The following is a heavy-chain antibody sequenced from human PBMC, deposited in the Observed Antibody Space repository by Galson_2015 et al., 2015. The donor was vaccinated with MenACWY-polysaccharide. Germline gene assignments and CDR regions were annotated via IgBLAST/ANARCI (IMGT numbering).Heavy chain of an antibody. CDR3: AKGGYSTSWALYYSYMDV. V-gene: IGHV4-59*01. J-gene: IGHJ6*03. CDR2: IYHSGST. CDR1: GASISSYY. Sequence: ETLSLTCSVSGASISSYYWSWIRQPPGKGLEWIGYIYHSGSTNYNPFLKSRTTISVDTSKNQFSLNLRSVTAADTAVYYCAKGGYSTSWALYYSYMDVWGKGATVTVSS. D-gene: IGHD6-13*01.